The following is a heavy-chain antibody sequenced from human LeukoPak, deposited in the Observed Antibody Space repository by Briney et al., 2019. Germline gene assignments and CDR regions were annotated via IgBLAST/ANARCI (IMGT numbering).Heavy chain of an antibody. J-gene: IGHJ6*02. CDR3: ARRRGPSYGMDV. D-gene: IGHD3-10*01. CDR2: FYYTGST. V-gene: IGHV4-59*08. CDR1: GGSVSSYY. Sequence: SETLSLTCTVSGGSVSSYYWSWIWQPPGKGLEWIGYFYYTGSTKYNPSLKSRVTISGDTSKNQFSLKLSSVTAADTAVYYCARRRGPSYGMDVWGQGTTVTVSS.